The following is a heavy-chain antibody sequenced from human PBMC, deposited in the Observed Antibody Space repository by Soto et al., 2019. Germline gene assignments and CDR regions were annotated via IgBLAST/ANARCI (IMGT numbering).Heavy chain of an antibody. CDR3: ATAYVYDFENSNYYRDAFDI. V-gene: IGHV5-51*01. CDR2: MYPDDSDI. D-gene: IGHD3-22*01. Sequence: GESLKISCQGSGYSFASYWIGWVRQMPGKGLEWMAIMYPDDSDIRYSPSLEAHVTISADKSTSTAFLQWSSLKASDTAMYYCATAYVYDFENSNYYRDAFDIWGQGTLVTVSS. J-gene: IGHJ3*02. CDR1: GYSFASYW.